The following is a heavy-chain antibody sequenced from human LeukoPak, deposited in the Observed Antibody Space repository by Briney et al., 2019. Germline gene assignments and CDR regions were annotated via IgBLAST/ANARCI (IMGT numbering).Heavy chain of an antibody. CDR3: ARAGTGYSSGWQGPFDY. Sequence: ASVKVSCKASGYTFTDYYIHWMRQAPGQGLEWMGWINPDTGDTNYAQNFQGRVTMTRDTSISTVYMELSRLRSDDTAVYYCARAGTGYSSGWQGPFDYWGQGTLVTVSS. CDR2: INPDTGDT. D-gene: IGHD6-19*01. V-gene: IGHV1-2*02. J-gene: IGHJ4*02. CDR1: GYTFTDYY.